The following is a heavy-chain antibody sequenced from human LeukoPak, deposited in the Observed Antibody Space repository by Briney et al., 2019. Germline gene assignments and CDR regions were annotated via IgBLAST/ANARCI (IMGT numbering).Heavy chain of an antibody. CDR3: TRDTIGYCSSTSCMGGYYYYGIDV. D-gene: IGHD2-2*01. CDR1: GFTFGDYA. CDR2: IRSKAYGGTT. J-gene: IGHJ6*02. Sequence: GGSLRLSCTASGFTFGDYAMSWVRQAPGKGLEWVGFIRSKAYGGTTEYAASVKGRFTISRDDSKSIAYLQMNSLKTEDTAVYYCTRDTIGYCSSTSCMGGYYYYGIDVWGQGTTVTVSS. V-gene: IGHV3-49*04.